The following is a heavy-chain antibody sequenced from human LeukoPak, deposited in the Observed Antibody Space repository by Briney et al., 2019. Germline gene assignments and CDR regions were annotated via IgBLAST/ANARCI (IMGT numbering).Heavy chain of an antibody. V-gene: IGHV4-39*01. D-gene: IGHD1-26*01. CDR2: IYYSGST. CDR1: GGSISSSSYY. CDR3: VRRELQYPFDY. J-gene: IGHJ4*02. Sequence: SETLSLTCTVSGGSISSSSYYWGWIRQPPGKGLEWIGSIYYSGSTYYNPSLKSRVTISVDTSKNQFSLKLSSVTAADTAVYYCVRRELQYPFDYWGQGTLVTVSS.